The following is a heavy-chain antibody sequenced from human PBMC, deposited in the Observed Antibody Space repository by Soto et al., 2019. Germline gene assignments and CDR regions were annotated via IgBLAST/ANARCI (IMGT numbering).Heavy chain of an antibody. CDR3: VLDTNFCGPGDRVAH. D-gene: IGHD3-10*01. CDR1: GFTFSSYS. CDR2: ITSSNSYI. J-gene: IGHJ4*02. Sequence: PVGSLRLSCAASGFTFSSYSLNWVRQAPGKGLEWVASITSSNSYIQYAASVEGRFTISRDNAKSSLYLQMNSLRAEDTAVYYCVLDTNFCGPGDRVAHWGQGSPVTGSS. V-gene: IGHV3-21*06.